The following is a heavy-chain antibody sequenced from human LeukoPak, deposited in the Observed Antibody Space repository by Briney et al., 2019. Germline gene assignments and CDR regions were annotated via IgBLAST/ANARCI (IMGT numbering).Heavy chain of an antibody. V-gene: IGHV4-59*01. CDR2: IYYSGST. Sequence: PSETLSLTCTVSGGSISSYYWSWIRQPPGKGLEWIGYIYYSGSTNYNPSLKSRVTISVDTSKNQFSLKLSSVTAADTAVYYCARGTYGDYEIIFDYWGQGTLVTVSS. D-gene: IGHD4-17*01. J-gene: IGHJ4*02. CDR3: ARGTYGDYEIIFDY. CDR1: GGSISSYY.